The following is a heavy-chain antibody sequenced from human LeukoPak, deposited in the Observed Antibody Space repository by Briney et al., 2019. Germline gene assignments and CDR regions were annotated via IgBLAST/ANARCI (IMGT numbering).Heavy chain of an antibody. CDR3: VRDGGSGSPYDF. J-gene: IGHJ4*02. CDR1: GYTFTHYF. Sequence: ASVKVSCMASGYTFTHYFAHWVRQAPGQGLQWMGWIDPNTGATSYPQKFQGRVTITRDTSISTAYMELRSLRSDDTAIYYCVRDGGSGSPYDFWGQGTLVTVSS. D-gene: IGHD3-10*01. CDR2: IDPNTGAT. V-gene: IGHV1-2*02.